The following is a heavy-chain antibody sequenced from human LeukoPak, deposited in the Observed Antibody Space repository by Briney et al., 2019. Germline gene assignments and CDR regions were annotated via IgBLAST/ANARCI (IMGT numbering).Heavy chain of an antibody. CDR2: IKQDGSEK. Sequence: GGSLRLSCAASGFTFSSYWMSWVRRAPGKGLEWVANIKQDGSEKYYVDSVKGRFTISRDNAKNSLYLQMNSLRAEDTAVYYCARNDYGDYEDYWGQGTLVTVSS. J-gene: IGHJ4*02. D-gene: IGHD4-17*01. V-gene: IGHV3-7*01. CDR1: GFTFSSYW. CDR3: ARNDYGDYEDY.